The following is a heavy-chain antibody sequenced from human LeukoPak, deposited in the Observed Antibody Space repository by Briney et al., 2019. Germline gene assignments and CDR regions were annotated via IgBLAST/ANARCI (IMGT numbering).Heavy chain of an antibody. J-gene: IGHJ4*02. V-gene: IGHV1-69-2*01. D-gene: IGHD3-16*01. Sequence: ASVKISCKVSGYTFTDYYMHLVQQAPGKGLEWMGLVDPEDGETIYAEKFQGRVTITADTSTDTAYMELSSLRSEDTAVYYCATSPLYDYVWWSQDYWGQGTLVTVSS. CDR1: GYTFTDYY. CDR2: VDPEDGET. CDR3: ATSPLYDYVWWSQDY.